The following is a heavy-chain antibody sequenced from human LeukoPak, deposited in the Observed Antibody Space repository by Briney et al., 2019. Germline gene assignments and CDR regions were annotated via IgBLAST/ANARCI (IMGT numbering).Heavy chain of an antibody. J-gene: IGHJ5*02. CDR3: ARDGGGLCSSTSCYTNWLDP. CDR1: GYTFTSYG. V-gene: IGHV1-18*01. D-gene: IGHD2-2*02. CDR2: ISAYNGNT. Sequence: GASVKVSCKASGYTFTSYGISWVRQAPGQGLEWMGWISAYNGNTNYAQKLQGRVTMTTDTSTSTAYMELRSLRSDDTAVYYCARDGGGLCSSTSCYTNWLDPWGQGTLVTVSS.